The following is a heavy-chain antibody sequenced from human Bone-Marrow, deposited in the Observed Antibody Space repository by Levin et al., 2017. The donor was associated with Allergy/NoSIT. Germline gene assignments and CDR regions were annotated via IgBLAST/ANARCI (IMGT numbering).Heavy chain of an antibody. CDR2: ISGSGGST. Sequence: GGSLRLSCAASGFTFSGYAMSWVRQAPGKGLEWVSFISGSGGSTNYADSVKGRFTVSRDNSKNTVYLQMNSLRAEDTAVYYCAKDGCSTSSCYLSHWAQGSLVTVSS. CDR3: AKDGCSTSSCYLSH. V-gene: IGHV3-23*01. J-gene: IGHJ4*02. D-gene: IGHD2-2*01. CDR1: GFTFSGYA.